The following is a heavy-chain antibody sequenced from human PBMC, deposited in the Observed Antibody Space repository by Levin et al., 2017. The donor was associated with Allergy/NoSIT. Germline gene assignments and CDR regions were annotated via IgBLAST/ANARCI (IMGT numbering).Heavy chain of an antibody. CDR2: INHSGST. CDR3: AREDIVVVVATTVFDY. Sequence: SETLSLTCAVYGGSFSGYYWSWIRQPPGKGLEWIGEINHSGSTNYNPSLKSRVTISVDTSKNQFSLNLSSVTAADTAVYYCAREDIVVVVATTVFDYWGQGTLVTVSS. D-gene: IGHD2-15*01. V-gene: IGHV4-34*01. CDR1: GGSFSGYY. J-gene: IGHJ4*02.